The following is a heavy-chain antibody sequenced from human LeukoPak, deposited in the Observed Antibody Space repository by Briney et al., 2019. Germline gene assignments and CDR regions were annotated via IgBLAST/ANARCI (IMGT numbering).Heavy chain of an antibody. CDR1: GGSISSGGYY. V-gene: IGHV4-31*03. CDR3: AREGLDDSRGYYYGYNWFDP. Sequence: TLSLTCTVSGGSISSGGYYWSWIRQHPGEGLEWIGYIYYSGSTYYNPSLKSRVTISVDTSKNQFSLKLSSVTAADTAVYYCAREGLDDSRGYYYGYNWFDPWGQGTLVTVSS. J-gene: IGHJ5*02. CDR2: IYYSGST. D-gene: IGHD3-22*01.